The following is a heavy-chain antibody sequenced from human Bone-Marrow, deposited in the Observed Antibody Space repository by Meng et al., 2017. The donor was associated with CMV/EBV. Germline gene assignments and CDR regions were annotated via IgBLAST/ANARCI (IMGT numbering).Heavy chain of an antibody. CDR3: ARAKVEIATSLSHSPRYYYYYYGMDV. J-gene: IGHJ6*02. CDR1: GGSISSYY. V-gene: IGHV4-59*08. D-gene: IGHD5-24*01. CDR2: IYYSGST. Sequence: SETLSLTCTVSGGSISSYYWSWIRQPPGKGLEWIGYIYYSGSTYYNPSLKSRVTISVDTSKNPFSLKLSSVNAADTAVYYCARAKVEIATSLSHSPRYYYYYYGMDVWGQGTTVTVSS.